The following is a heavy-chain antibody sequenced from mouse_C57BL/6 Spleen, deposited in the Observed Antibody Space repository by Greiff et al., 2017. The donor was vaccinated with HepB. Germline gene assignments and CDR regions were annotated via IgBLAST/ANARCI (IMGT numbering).Heavy chain of an antibody. CDR1: GFTFSDYG. Sequence: EVKVVESGGGLVKPGGSLKLSCAASGFTFSDYGMHWVRQAPEKGLEWVAYISSGSSTIYYADTVKGRFTISRDNAKNTLFLQMTSLRSEDTAMYYCARRNYSNYEYYFDYWGQGTTLTVSS. CDR3: ARRNYSNYEYYFDY. D-gene: IGHD2-5*01. J-gene: IGHJ2*01. CDR2: ISSGSSTI. V-gene: IGHV5-17*01.